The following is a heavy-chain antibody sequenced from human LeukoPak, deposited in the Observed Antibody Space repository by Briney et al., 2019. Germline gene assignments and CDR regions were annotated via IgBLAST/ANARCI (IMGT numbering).Heavy chain of an antibody. CDR2: ISYDGSNK. Sequence: PGSSLILYCASTEFNHRIYAMHALRQAPSKGLEGEPVISYDGSNKYYADSVKGRFTISRDNSKNTLYLQINSLRAEDTAVYYCAKDHLWELPLPNYYSMDVWVQGTTVTVSS. V-gene: IGHV3-30-3*01. CDR3: AKDHLWELPLPNYYSMDV. J-gene: IGHJ6*02. D-gene: IGHD1-26*01. CDR1: EFNHRIYA.